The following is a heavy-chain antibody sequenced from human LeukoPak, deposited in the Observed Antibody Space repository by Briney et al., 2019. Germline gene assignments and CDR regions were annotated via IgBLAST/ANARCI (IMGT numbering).Heavy chain of an antibody. CDR3: ATYYYDATGYCYRGFHN. J-gene: IGHJ3*02. CDR2: IYYSGST. Sequence: SETLSLTCTVSGGSISSYYWNWIRQSPGKGLEWIGYIYYSGSTNYNPSLKSRVTMSVGTSKSQFSLELSSVTAADTADYYCATYYYDATGYCYRGFHNWGQGTMVSVSS. V-gene: IGHV4-59*01. D-gene: IGHD3-22*01. CDR1: GGSISSYY.